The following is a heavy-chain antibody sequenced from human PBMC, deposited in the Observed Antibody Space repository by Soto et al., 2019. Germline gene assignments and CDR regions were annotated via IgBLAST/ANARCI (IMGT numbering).Heavy chain of an antibody. CDR3: ARGGQDFWSGPFDY. V-gene: IGHV4-4*07. CDR2: IDTSGST. Sequence: SETLSLTCTVSGGSISNYYCNWFRQPAGKGLEWIGRIDTSGSTTYNPSLKSRVTMSVDTSKQEFSLKLSSVTAADTALYYCARGGQDFWSGPFDYWGRGALVTVSS. J-gene: IGHJ4*02. CDR1: GGSISNYY. D-gene: IGHD3-3*01.